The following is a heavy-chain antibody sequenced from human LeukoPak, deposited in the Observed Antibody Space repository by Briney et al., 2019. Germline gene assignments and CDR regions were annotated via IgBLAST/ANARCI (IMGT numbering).Heavy chain of an antibody. Sequence: PGGSLRLSCAASGFTFDDYAMHWVRQAPGKGLEWVSGISWNSGSIVYADSVKGRFTISRDNAKNSLYLQMNSLRAEDTALYYCAKDISGIVEAGSWFDPWGQGTLVTVSS. V-gene: IGHV3-9*01. CDR3: AKDISGIVEAGSWFDP. D-gene: IGHD6-13*01. CDR2: ISWNSGSI. J-gene: IGHJ5*02. CDR1: GFTFDDYA.